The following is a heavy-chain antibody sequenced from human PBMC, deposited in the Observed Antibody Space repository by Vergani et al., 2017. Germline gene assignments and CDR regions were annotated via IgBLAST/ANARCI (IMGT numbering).Heavy chain of an antibody. J-gene: IGHJ6*03. Sequence: QVQLVESGGGVVQPGRSLRLSCAASGFTFNQYGMHWVRQAPGKGLEWVAVTWYDGNNKQYADSVKGRFTISRDNSKSTMYLQMNSLRDEDTGVYYCARSGSGWYAGRSPHYYMDVWGKXP. CDR3: ARSGSGWYAGRSPHYYMDV. V-gene: IGHV3-33*01. CDR1: GFTFNQYG. CDR2: TWYDGNNK. D-gene: IGHD6-19*01.